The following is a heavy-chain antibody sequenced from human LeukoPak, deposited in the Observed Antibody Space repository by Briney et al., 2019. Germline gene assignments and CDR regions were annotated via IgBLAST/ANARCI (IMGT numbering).Heavy chain of an antibody. J-gene: IGHJ4*02. V-gene: IGHV1-69*04. CDR3: ARTSSRQDTMVRGVIPFDY. CDR1: GGTFSSYA. CDR2: NIPILGIA. Sequence: GASVKVSCKASGGTFSSYAISWVRQAPGQGLEWMGRNIPILGIANYAQKFQGRVTITADKSTSTAYMELSSLRAEDTAVYYCARTSSRQDTMVRGVIPFDYWGQGTLVTVFS. D-gene: IGHD3-10*01.